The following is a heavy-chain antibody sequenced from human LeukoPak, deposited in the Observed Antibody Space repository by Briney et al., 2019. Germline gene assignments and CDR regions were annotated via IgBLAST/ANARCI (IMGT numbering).Heavy chain of an antibody. CDR1: GFTFTTYA. Sequence: GGSLRLSCAASGFTFTTYAMTWVRQTPGKGLEWVSAISGGGASTYYADSVKGRFTISRDSSKNTVYLQMNSLRAEDTAVYYCAKDCGGDCFSRKYFQHWGQGTLVTVSS. D-gene: IGHD2-21*01. J-gene: IGHJ1*01. CDR2: ISGGGAST. CDR3: AKDCGGDCFSRKYFQH. V-gene: IGHV3-23*01.